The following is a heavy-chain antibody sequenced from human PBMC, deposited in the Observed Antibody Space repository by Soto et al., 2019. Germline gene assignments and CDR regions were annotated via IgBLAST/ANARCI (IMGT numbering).Heavy chain of an antibody. CDR2: INSDGSST. J-gene: IGHJ4*02. V-gene: IGHV3-74*01. CDR1: GFTFSSYW. D-gene: IGHD6-19*01. Sequence: EVQLVESGGGLVQPGGSLRLSCAASGFTFSSYWLHWVRQAPGKGLVWLSRINSDGSSTNYADSVKGRFTISRDNAKSTLYLQLNSVRAEDTAVYYCARKGAVAGFGSWGQGTLVTVSS. CDR3: ARKGAVAGFGS.